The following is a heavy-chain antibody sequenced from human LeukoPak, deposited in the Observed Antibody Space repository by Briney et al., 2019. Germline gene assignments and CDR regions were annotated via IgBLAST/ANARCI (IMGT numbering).Heavy chain of an antibody. Sequence: KPSETLSLTCAVYGGSFSGYYWSWIRQPPGKGLEWIGEINHSGSTNYNPSLKSRVTISVDTSKNQFSLKLSSVTAADTAVYYCARVRPDYDYVWGSYPKYYFDYWGQGTLVTVSS. CDR1: GGSFSGYY. V-gene: IGHV4-34*01. CDR2: INHSGST. D-gene: IGHD3-16*02. J-gene: IGHJ4*02. CDR3: ARVRPDYDYVWGSYPKYYFDY.